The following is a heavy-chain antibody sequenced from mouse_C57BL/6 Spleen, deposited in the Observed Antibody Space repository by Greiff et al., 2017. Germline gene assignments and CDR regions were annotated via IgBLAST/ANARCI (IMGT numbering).Heavy chain of an antibody. J-gene: IGHJ4*01. V-gene: IGHV1-42*01. Sequence: EVKVEESGPELVKPGASVKISCKASGYSFTGYYMNWVKQSPEKSLEWIGEINPSTGGTTYNQKFKAKATLTVDKSSSTAYMQLKSLTSEDSAVYYCARDGKSAMDYWGQGTSVTISS. CDR2: INPSTGGT. CDR3: ARDGKSAMDY. D-gene: IGHD2-1*01. CDR1: GYSFTGYY.